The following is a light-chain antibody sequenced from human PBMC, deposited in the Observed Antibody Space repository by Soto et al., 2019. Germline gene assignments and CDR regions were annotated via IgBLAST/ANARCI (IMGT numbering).Light chain of an antibody. CDR3: QQYGSSRFT. Sequence: EIVLTQSPGTLSLSPGERATLSCRASQSISSSYLAWYQQKPGQAPRLLVYGASSRATGIPDRFSGSGSGTDLTLNISRLEPEDFAVYYCQQYGSSRFTFGPGTKVDIK. J-gene: IGKJ3*01. V-gene: IGKV3-20*01. CDR1: QSISSSY. CDR2: GAS.